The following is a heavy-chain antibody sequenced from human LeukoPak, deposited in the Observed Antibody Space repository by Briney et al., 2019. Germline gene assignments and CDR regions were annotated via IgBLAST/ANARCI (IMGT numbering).Heavy chain of an antibody. J-gene: IGHJ4*02. D-gene: IGHD3-10*01. Sequence: SVKVSCKASGGTFSSYAISWVRQAPGQGLEWMGGIIPIFSTANYAQKFQGRVTITADESTSTAYMELSSLRSEDTAVYYCARAGLWFGELSYFDYWGQGTLVTVSS. CDR1: GGTFSSYA. V-gene: IGHV1-69*01. CDR2: IIPIFSTA. CDR3: ARAGLWFGELSYFDY.